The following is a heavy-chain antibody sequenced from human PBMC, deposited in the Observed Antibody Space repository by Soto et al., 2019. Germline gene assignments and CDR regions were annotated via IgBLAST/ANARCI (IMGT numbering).Heavy chain of an antibody. J-gene: IGHJ5*02. V-gene: IGHV3-30-3*01. CDR3: ARDHTSAYCGAACYSFLDP. D-gene: IGHD2-21*02. CDR2: ISYDGSNK. Sequence: PGGALGLSCAASGFTLSSYAMDWVRQDPGKGLEWVALISYDGSNKYYADSVKGRFTISRDNSKNTLYLQMNSLRTEDTAVYYCARDHTSAYCGAACYSFLDPWGQGTMVTVSS. CDR1: GFTLSSYA.